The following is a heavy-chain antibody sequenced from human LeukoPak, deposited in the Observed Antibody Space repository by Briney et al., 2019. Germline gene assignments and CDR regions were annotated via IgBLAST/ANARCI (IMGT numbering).Heavy chain of an antibody. CDR2: IYYSGST. D-gene: IGHD3-10*01. CDR1: GGSISSYY. J-gene: IGHJ3*02. CDR3: ASWRGDAFDI. Sequence: SETLSLTCTVSGGSISSYYWSWIRQPPGKGLEWIGYIYYSGSTNYNPSLKSRVTISVDTSKNQFSLKLSSVTATDTAVYYCASWRGDAFDIWGQGTMVTVSS. V-gene: IGHV4-59*08.